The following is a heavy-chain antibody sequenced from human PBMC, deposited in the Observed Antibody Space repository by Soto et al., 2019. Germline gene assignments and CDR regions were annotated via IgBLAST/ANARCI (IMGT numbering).Heavy chain of an antibody. Sequence: PSLPLSSTCDISEDAVSSNTAAWTWIKQAPSRGLEWLGRTYDRSKWYNDYAVSAKSRITINPDTAKDQFSLHLNSVTPEDTTVYYCARASYYFSSGQSYHIDVWGRGFTVTVS. CDR2: TYDRSKWYN. J-gene: IGHJ6*02. V-gene: IGHV6-1*01. D-gene: IGHD3-22*01. CDR3: ARASYYFSSGQSYHIDV. CDR1: EDAVSSNTAA.